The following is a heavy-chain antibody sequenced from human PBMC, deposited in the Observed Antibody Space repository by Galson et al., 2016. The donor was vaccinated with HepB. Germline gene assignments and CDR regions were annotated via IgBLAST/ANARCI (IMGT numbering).Heavy chain of an antibody. Sequence: QSGAEVKKPGESLKISCQASGYDFALFWIDWVRQVPGKGLEWMGAIYPGDSDTKYSPSFRGQVTISADRSIRVAYLQWTNLQAADPAMYYCMRHLYYDGSGWPNRGGQGTQVTVSS. J-gene: IGHJ4*02. D-gene: IGHD3-22*01. CDR2: IYPGDSDT. CDR1: GYDFALFW. CDR3: MRHLYYDGSGWPNR. V-gene: IGHV5-51*01.